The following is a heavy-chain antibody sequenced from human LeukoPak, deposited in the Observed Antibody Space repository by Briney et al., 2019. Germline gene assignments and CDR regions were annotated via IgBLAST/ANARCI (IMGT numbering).Heavy chain of an antibody. D-gene: IGHD2-15*01. J-gene: IGHJ6*03. CDR3: ARDWSGAGYCSGGSCYDYYYYMDV. Sequence: PSQTLSLTCTVSGGSISSGDYYWSWIRQPPGKGLEWIGYICYRGSTYYNPSLKSRVTISVGTSKNQFSLKLSSVPAADTAVYYCARDWSGAGYCSGGSCYDYYYYMDVWGKGTTVTVSS. V-gene: IGHV4-30-4*08. CDR1: GGSISSGDYY. CDR2: ICYRGST.